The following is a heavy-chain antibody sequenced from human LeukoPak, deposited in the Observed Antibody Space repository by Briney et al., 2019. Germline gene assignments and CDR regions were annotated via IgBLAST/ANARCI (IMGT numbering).Heavy chain of an antibody. CDR1: GFTFSSFW. Sequence: GGSLRLSCAASGFTFSSFWMSWVRQAPGKGLEWVAKINQDGNDIYYVDSVRGRFTISRDNIKNSVYLQMDSLRVEDTAVYCCAREVREVPHWGQGSLVTVSS. J-gene: IGHJ4*02. D-gene: IGHD2-2*01. CDR2: INQDGNDI. CDR3: AREVREVPH. V-gene: IGHV3-7*04.